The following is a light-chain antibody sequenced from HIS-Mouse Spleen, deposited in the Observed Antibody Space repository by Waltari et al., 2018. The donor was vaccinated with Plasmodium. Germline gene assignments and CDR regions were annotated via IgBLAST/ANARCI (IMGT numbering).Light chain of an antibody. J-gene: IGKJ3*01. Sequence: EIVMTQSPGTLSVSPGERATPPCRASPSVSSNLAWYQQKPGQAPRLLIYGASTRATGIPARFSGSGSGTEFTLTISSLQSEDFAVYYCQQYNNWSFTFGPGTKVDIK. V-gene: IGKV3-15*01. CDR2: GAS. CDR3: QQYNNWSFT. CDR1: PSVSSN.